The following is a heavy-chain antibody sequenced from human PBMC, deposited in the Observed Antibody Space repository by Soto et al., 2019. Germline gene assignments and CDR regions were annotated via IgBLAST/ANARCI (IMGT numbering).Heavy chain of an antibody. CDR2: IIPILGIA. Sequence: QVQLVQSGAEVTKPGSSVKVSCKASGGTFSSYTISWVRQAPGQGLEWMGRIIPILGIANYAQKFQGRVTITADKSTSTAYMELSSLRSEDTAVYYCARGGDQYNWFDPWGQGTLVTVSS. CDR3: ARGGDQYNWFDP. V-gene: IGHV1-69*02. CDR1: GGTFSSYT. J-gene: IGHJ5*02. D-gene: IGHD2-2*01.